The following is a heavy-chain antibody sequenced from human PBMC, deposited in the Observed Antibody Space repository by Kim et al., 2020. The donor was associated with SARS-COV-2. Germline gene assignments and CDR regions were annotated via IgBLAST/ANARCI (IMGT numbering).Heavy chain of an antibody. CDR1: GFTFSSYA. V-gene: IGHV3-23*01. CDR3: AKDRERFLEWSYGMDV. CDR2: ISGSGGST. J-gene: IGHJ6*02. D-gene: IGHD3-3*01. Sequence: GGSLRLSCAASGFTFSSYAMSWVRQAPGKGLEWVSAISGSGGSTYYADSVKGRFTISRDNSKNTLYLQMNSLRAEDTAVYYCAKDRERFLEWSYGMDVWGQGTTVTVSS.